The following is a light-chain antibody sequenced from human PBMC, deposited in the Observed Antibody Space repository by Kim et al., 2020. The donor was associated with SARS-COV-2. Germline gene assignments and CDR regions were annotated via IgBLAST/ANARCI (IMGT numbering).Light chain of an antibody. CDR1: SNIVGNQG. J-gene: IGLJ2*01. Sequence: GLRQTATLTCTGNSNIVGNQGAAWLQQHQGHPPKLLSYRNNNRPSGISERFSASRSGNTASLTITGLQPEDEADYYCSALDSSLSAFGGGTKLTVL. V-gene: IGLV10-54*02. CDR3: SALDSSLSA. CDR2: RNN.